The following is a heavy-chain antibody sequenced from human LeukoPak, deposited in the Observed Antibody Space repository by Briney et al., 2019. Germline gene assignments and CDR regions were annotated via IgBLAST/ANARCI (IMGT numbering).Heavy chain of an antibody. CDR1: GGSISSYY. Sequence: PSETLSLTCTASGGSISSYYWSWIRQPPGKGLEWIGYIYYSGSTNYNPSLKSRVTISVDTSKNQFSLKLSSVTAADTAVYYCARVSAGERFDYWGQGTLVTVSS. CDR3: ARVSAGERFDY. J-gene: IGHJ4*02. D-gene: IGHD6-19*01. CDR2: IYYSGST. V-gene: IGHV4-59*01.